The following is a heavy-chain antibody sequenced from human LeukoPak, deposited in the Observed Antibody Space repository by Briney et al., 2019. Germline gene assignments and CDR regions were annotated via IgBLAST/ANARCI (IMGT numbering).Heavy chain of an antibody. CDR1: GISFSSYG. CDR2: ISYDGSNK. J-gene: IGHJ3*02. Sequence: PGRSLRLSCAASGISFSSYGMHWVRQAPGKGLEWVAVISYDGSNKYYGDSVKGRFTISRDNSKNTVYLQMNSLRAEDTAVYYCAREVPVYYCSGGSCYSGAFDIWGQGTMVTVSS. D-gene: IGHD2-15*01. CDR3: AREVPVYYCSGGSCYSGAFDI. V-gene: IGHV3-30*03.